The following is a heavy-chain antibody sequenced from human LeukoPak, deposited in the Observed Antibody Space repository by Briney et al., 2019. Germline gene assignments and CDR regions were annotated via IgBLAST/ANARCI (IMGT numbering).Heavy chain of an antibody. CDR2: ISYDGSNK. CDR1: GFTFSSYA. J-gene: IGHJ4*02. CDR3: AKEDSGYDYGGVDY. Sequence: PGGSLRLSCAASGFTFSSYAMHWVRQAPGKGLEWVAVISYDGSNKYYADSVKGRFTISRDNSKNTLYLQMNSLRAEDTAVYYCAKEDSGYDYGGVDYWGQGTLVTVSS. D-gene: IGHD5-12*01. V-gene: IGHV3-30-3*01.